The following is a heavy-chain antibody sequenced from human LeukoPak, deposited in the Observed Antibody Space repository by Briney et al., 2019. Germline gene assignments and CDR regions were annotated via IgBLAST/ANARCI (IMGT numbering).Heavy chain of an antibody. J-gene: IGHJ5*02. V-gene: IGHV4-38-2*01. CDR3: ARHTYSSSWYSWFDP. CDR1: GYSISSGYY. Sequence: PSETLSLTCAVSGYSISSGYYWGWIRQPPGKGLEWIGSTYHSGSTCYNPSLKSRVTISVDTSKNQFSLKLSSVTAADTAVYYCARHTYSSSWYSWFDPWGQGTLVTVSS. D-gene: IGHD6-13*01. CDR2: TYHSGST.